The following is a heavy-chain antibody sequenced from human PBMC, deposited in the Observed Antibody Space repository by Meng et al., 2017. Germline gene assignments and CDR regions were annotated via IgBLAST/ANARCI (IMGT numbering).Heavy chain of an antibody. CDR3: AREFRRYCSGGSCYSRGGYYYGMDV. Sequence: GESLKISCAASGFTFSSYSMNWVRQAPGKGLEWVSSISSSSSYIYYADSVKGRFTISRDNAKNSLYLQMNSLRAEDTAVYYCAREFRRYCSGGSCYSRGGYYYGMDVWDQGTTVTVSS. V-gene: IGHV3-21*01. J-gene: IGHJ6*02. CDR1: GFTFSSYS. D-gene: IGHD2-15*01. CDR2: ISSSSSYI.